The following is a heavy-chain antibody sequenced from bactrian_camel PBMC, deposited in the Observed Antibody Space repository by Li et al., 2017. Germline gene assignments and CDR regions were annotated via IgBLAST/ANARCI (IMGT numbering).Heavy chain of an antibody. J-gene: IGHJ4*01. CDR3: AVAYRAGEWNY. CDR1: EYISGSNC. V-gene: IGHV3S54*01. Sequence: HVQLVESGGGSVQAGGSLRLSCVASEYISGSNCMGWFRQAPGKVREAVATIYIAFRPDDQRTYYADSVKGRFTISPGNATNTVSLQMNSLKPEDTGMYYCAVAYRAGEWNYWGQGTQVTVS. D-gene: IGHD6*01. CDR2: IYIAFRPDDQRT.